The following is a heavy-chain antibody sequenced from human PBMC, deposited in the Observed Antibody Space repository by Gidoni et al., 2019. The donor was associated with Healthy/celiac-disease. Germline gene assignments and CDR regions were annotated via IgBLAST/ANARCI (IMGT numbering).Heavy chain of an antibody. D-gene: IGHD6-13*01. CDR2: ISYDGSNK. V-gene: IGHV3-30*18. Sequence: QVQLVESGGGVVQPGRSLRLSCAASGFTFSSYGMHWVRQAPGKGLEWVAVISYDGSNKYYADSVKGRFTISRDNSKNTLYLQMNSLRAEDTAVYYCAKEYEYSSSSYYYGMDVWGQGTTVTVSS. J-gene: IGHJ6*02. CDR1: GFTFSSYG. CDR3: AKEYEYSSSSYYYGMDV.